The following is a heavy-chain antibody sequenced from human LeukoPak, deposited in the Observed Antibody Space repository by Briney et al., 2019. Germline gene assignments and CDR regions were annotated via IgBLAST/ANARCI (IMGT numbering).Heavy chain of an antibody. CDR2: IYYSGST. J-gene: IGHJ4*02. V-gene: IGHV4-39*01. CDR3: ATSGWYLLPGIY. CDR1: GGSISSTNYY. Sequence: SETLSLTCTVSGGSISSTNYYWGWIRQPPGKGLEWIGSIYYSGSTYYNPSLKSRVTISVDTSKNQFSLELSSVTAADTAVFYCATSGWYLLPGIYWGQGTLVTVSS. D-gene: IGHD6-19*01.